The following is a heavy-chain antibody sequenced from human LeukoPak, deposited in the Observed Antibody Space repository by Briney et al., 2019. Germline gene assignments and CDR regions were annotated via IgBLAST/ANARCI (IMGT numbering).Heavy chain of an antibody. CDR3: AKGDSSSVPQKGPDY. CDR1: GYTFTGYY. V-gene: IGHV1-2*02. D-gene: IGHD6-13*01. CDR2: INPNSGGT. J-gene: IGHJ4*02. Sequence: GASVKLSCKASGYTFTGYYMHWVRQGPGQGLEWMGWINPNSGGTNYAQKFQGRVTMTRDTSISTAYMELSRLRSDDTAVYYCAKGDSSSVPQKGPDYWGQGTLVTVSS.